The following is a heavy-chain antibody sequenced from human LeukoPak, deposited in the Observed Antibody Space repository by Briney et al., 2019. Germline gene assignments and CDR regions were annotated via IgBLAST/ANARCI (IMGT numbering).Heavy chain of an antibody. CDR1: GFTFRRHI. J-gene: IGHJ6*04. V-gene: IGHV3-30*10. CDR2: ISHDGLND. D-gene: IGHD5-24*01. CDR3: ARVAAITSYHYNYMDV. Sequence: GSSLRLSCAASGFTFRRHIKVWVRQAPGKALEWVALISHDGLNDFYIDSVKGRFTISRDTSKNTLSLQVHSLSTEDTAVFFCARVAAITSYHYNYMDVWGKGTMVTVSS.